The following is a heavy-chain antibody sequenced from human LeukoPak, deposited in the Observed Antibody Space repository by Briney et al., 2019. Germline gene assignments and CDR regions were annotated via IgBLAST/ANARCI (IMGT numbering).Heavy chain of an antibody. J-gene: IGHJ6*02. D-gene: IGHD2-15*01. CDR1: GFTFSSYW. Sequence: PGGSLRLSCAASGFTFSSYWMSWVRQVPGKGLEWVANIKQDGSEKYYVDSVKGRFTISRDNAKNSLYLQMNSLRAKDTAMYYCARVGGAILLVGEDGMDVWGQGTTVTVSS. CDR3: ARVGGAILLVGEDGMDV. CDR2: IKQDGSEK. V-gene: IGHV3-7*01.